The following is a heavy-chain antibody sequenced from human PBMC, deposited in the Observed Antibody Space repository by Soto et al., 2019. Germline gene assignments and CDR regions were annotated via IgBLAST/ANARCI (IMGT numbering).Heavy chain of an antibody. CDR3: AKRYDFWSGGWYGLGV. D-gene: IGHD3-3*01. CDR2: IYHIGST. V-gene: IGHV4-4*02. CDR1: GASINSANW. J-gene: IGHJ6*04. Sequence: QVLLEESGPGLVRPSGTLSLTCSVSGASINSANWWVWVRQPPGKGLEWIGEIYHIGSTTYNPSLKSPATISVDKSKTQFSPTVTSVTAADTAVYYCAKRYDFWSGGWYGLGVGGKGTTVTVSP.